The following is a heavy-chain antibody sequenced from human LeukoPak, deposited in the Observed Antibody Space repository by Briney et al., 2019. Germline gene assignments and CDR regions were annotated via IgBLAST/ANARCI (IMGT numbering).Heavy chain of an antibody. Sequence: GRSLRLSCATSGFTFIHYGVHWVRQAPGKGLEWVAVIWNDGSNKYYGDSVKGRFTIARDNSKNTLYLQMNSLTVEDTAVYYCAKDAQRGFDYSNYLGHWGQGTLVTVSS. V-gene: IGHV3-33*06. D-gene: IGHD4-11*01. CDR1: GFTFIHYG. CDR2: IWNDGSNK. CDR3: AKDAQRGFDYSNYLGH. J-gene: IGHJ4*02.